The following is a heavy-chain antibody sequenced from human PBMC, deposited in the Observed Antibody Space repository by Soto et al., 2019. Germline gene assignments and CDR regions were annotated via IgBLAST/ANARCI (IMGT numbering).Heavy chain of an antibody. CDR1: GFTFSSYA. CDR2: ISGSGGST. V-gene: IGHV3-23*01. Sequence: GGSLRLSCAASGFTFSSYAMSWVRQAPGKGLEWVSAISGSGGSTYYADSVKGRFTISRDNSKNTLYLQMNSLRAEGTAVYYCAKGQLVLLWAFDIWGQGTMVTVSS. D-gene: IGHD6-6*01. J-gene: IGHJ3*02. CDR3: AKGQLVLLWAFDI.